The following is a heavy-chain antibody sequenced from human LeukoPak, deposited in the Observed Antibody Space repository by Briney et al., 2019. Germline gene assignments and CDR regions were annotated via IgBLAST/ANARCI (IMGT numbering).Heavy chain of an antibody. Sequence: GGSLRLSCAASGFTVSSNYMSWVRQAPGKGLEWGSVIYSGGSTYYADSVKGRFTISRDNSKNTLYLQMNSLRAEDTAVYYCARTKYSSSFGDNYFDYWGQGTLVTVSS. D-gene: IGHD6-13*01. J-gene: IGHJ4*02. V-gene: IGHV3-53*01. CDR1: GFTVSSNY. CDR3: ARTKYSSSFGDNYFDY. CDR2: IYSGGST.